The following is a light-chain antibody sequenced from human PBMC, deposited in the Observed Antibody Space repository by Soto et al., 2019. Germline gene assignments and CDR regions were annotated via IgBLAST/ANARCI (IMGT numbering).Light chain of an antibody. CDR3: CSYVGSSILM. CDR2: EVN. J-gene: IGLJ3*02. Sequence: QSALTQPASMSGSPGQSITISCTGTSSDVGLYNLVSWYQHLPGKAPKLIIYEVNERPLGISDRFSGSKSGNTASLTISGLRDEDEADYYCCSYVGSSILMFGGGTKLTVL. CDR1: SSDVGLYNL. V-gene: IGLV2-23*02.